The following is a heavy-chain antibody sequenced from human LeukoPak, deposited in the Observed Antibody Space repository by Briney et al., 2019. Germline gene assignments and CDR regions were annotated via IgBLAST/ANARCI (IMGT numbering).Heavy chain of an antibody. CDR2: MNTNSGGT. V-gene: IGHV1-2*02. J-gene: IGHJ4*02. CDR3: ARGPYYYDSSGYSDY. D-gene: IGHD3-22*01. Sequence: ASVKVSCKASGYTFSGYYIHWVRQAPGQGLEWMGWMNTNSGGTNYAQKFQGRVTMTRDTSISTAYMELSRLRSDDTAVYYCARGPYYYDSSGYSDYWGQGTLVTVSS. CDR1: GYTFSGYY.